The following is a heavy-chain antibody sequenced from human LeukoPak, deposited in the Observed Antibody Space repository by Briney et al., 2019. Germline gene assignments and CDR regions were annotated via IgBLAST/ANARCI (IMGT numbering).Heavy chain of an antibody. D-gene: IGHD1-26*01. Sequence: GGSLRLSCVVSGFTFSSYTMASVRQVQGQGLEWVSSISSSSNYIYYADSVKGRFTISTDNAKKSLYLQEDSSVAAETAVYYCAKETIHSYYSFDTWGQGTMVTVSS. CDR2: ISSSSNYI. CDR3: AKETIHSYYSFDT. V-gene: IGHV3-21*01. CDR1: GFTFSSYT. J-gene: IGHJ5*01.